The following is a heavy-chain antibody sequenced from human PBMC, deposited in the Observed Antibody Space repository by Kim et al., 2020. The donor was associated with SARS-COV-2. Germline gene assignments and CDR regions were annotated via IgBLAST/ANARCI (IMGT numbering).Heavy chain of an antibody. Sequence: YDVDYVKGRCTISRDNAKNSRYLQMNSLRAEDTAVYYCARSTGGRTRFDYWGQGTLVTVSS. J-gene: IGHJ4*02. CDR3: ARSTGGRTRFDY. V-gene: IGHV3-7*03.